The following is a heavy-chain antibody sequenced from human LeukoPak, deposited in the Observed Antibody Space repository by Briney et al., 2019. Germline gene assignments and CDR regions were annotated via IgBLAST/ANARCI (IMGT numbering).Heavy chain of an antibody. CDR1: GFTFSSYS. D-gene: IGHD3-3*01. J-gene: IGHJ6*03. CDR2: ISGRGDST. V-gene: IGHV3-21*01. Sequence: GGSLRLSCVVSGFTFSSYSMSWVRQAPGKGREWGSAISGRGDSTYYADSVKGRFTIYRDNAKNSLYLQMTSLRAEDTAVYYCARDQANYDFWSGYSLSYYYYYMDVWGKGTTVTVSS. CDR3: ARDQANYDFWSGYSLSYYYYYMDV.